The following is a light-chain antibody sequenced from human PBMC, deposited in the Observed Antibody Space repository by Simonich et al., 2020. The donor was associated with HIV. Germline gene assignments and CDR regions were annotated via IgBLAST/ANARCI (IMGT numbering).Light chain of an antibody. CDR1: QGISYW. CDR3: QQYYAYPLS. V-gene: IGKV1-12*01. CDR2: AAS. Sequence: DIQMTQSPSFVSASVGDRVTFPCRASQGISYWLAWYQQKPGKAPKLLIYAASTLQSGVPSRFPGSGSGTNFTLTISCLQSEDFAHYYCQQYYAYPLSFGGGTKVEIK. J-gene: IGKJ4*01.